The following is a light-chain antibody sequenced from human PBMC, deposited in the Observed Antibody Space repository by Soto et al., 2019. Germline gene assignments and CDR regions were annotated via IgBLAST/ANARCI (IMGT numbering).Light chain of an antibody. CDR1: RIANIY. J-gene: IGKJ1*01. Sequence: DIQMTQSPSSLSASVGDRVTISCRASRIANIYLNWYQQKPGKAPKLLISDASTLLSGVPPRFSGSGSGTDFTLTISSLQPEDFATYHCQQSYKTPWTFGQGTKVDIK. CDR3: QQSYKTPWT. CDR2: DAS. V-gene: IGKV1-39*01.